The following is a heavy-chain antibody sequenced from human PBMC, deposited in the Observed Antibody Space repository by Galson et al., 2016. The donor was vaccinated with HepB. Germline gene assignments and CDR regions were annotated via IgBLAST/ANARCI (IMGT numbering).Heavy chain of an antibody. CDR1: GYRFTSYW. CDR2: IYPGDSDT. Sequence: QSGAEVKKPGESLKISCQGSGYRFTSYWIAWVRQMPGKGLEWMGIIYPGDSDTRISPFLQGQVTISVDKSINTAYLHWSSLKTSDTAMYYCARTRFDSAAGTPGPIEYWGQGTLVTVAS. CDR3: ARTRFDSAAGTPGPIEY. V-gene: IGHV5-51*01. J-gene: IGHJ4*02. D-gene: IGHD6-19*01.